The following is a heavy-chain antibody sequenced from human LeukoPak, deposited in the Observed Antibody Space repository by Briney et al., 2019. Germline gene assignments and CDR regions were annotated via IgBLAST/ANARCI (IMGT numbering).Heavy chain of an antibody. CDR1: GGSFSGYY. CDR2: INRSGST. D-gene: IGHD5/OR15-5a*01. V-gene: IGHV4-34*01. J-gene: IGHJ4*02. CDR3: ARKNRVYPFDY. Sequence: SETLSLTCAVYGGSFSGYYWSWIRQPPGKGLEWIGEINRSGSTNYNPSLKSRVTISVDTSKNQFSLKLSSVTAADTAVYYCARKNRVYPFDYWGREPWSPSPQ.